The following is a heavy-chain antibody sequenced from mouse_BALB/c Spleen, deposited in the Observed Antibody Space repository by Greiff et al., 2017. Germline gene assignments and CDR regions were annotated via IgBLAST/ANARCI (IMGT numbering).Heavy chain of an antibody. CDR3: ARWGDYDVYYAMDY. D-gene: IGHD2-4*01. J-gene: IGHJ4*01. CDR1: GYSFTDYI. V-gene: IGHV1-39*01. Sequence: EVQLQQTGPELVKPGASVKISCKASGYSFTDYIMLWVKQSHGKSLEWIGNINPYYGSTSYNLKFKGKATLTVDKSSSTAYMQLNSLTSEDSAVYYCARWGDYDVYYAMDYWGQGTSVTVSS. CDR2: INPYYGST.